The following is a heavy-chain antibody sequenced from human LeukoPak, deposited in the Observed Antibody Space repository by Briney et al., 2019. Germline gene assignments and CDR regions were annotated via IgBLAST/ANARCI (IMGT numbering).Heavy chain of an antibody. V-gene: IGHV3-74*01. Sequence: GGSLRLSCAASGITFGNNWMHWVRQGPGKGLVWISRISSDGGGAIYADSVKGRFTVSRDNAKNTLYLQMNSLRAEDTAVYYCARDVPHNWFDTWGQRTLVTVSS. CDR3: ARDVPHNWFDT. J-gene: IGHJ5*02. CDR1: GITFGNNW. CDR2: ISSDGGGA.